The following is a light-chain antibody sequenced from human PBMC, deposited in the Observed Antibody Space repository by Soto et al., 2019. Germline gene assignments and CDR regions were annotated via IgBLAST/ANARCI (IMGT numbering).Light chain of an antibody. CDR3: AAWDDSLNGYV. CDR2: ANN. V-gene: IGLV1-44*01. CDR1: SSNIGRNT. J-gene: IGLJ7*01. Sequence: QSVLTQSPSASGTPGQRVTISCSGSSSNIGRNTVNWYQQFPGTAPKLLIYANNLRPSGVPDRFSGSKSGTSASLAIRGLQSEDEAEYYCAAWDDSLNGYVFGDVTQLTVL.